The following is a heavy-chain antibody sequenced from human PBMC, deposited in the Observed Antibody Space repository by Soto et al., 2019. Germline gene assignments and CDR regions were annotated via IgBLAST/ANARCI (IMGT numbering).Heavy chain of an antibody. CDR2: IYYSGST. D-gene: IGHD3-9*01. Sequence: SETLSLTCTVSGGSISSSSYYWGWIRQPPGKGLEWIGSIYYSGSTYYNPSLKSRVTISVDTSKNQFSLKLSSVTAADTAVYYCARSVPQTADYDILTGYYPSLTDYWGQGTLVTVSS. V-gene: IGHV4-39*01. CDR1: GGSISSSSYY. CDR3: ARSVPQTADYDILTGYYPSLTDY. J-gene: IGHJ4*02.